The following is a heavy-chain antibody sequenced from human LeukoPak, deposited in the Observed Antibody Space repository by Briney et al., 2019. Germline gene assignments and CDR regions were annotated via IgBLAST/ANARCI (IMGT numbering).Heavy chain of an antibody. D-gene: IGHD1-26*01. J-gene: IGHJ4*02. V-gene: IGHV1-46*01. CDR1: GYTFTNYQ. CDR3: ARGVLPGSYYFDY. Sequence: ASVKVSCKTSGYTFTNYQMHWVRQAPGQGLEWVGLINHSGGTTIYAQKFQDRVTMTRDTSTTTVYMEVSSLRSEDTAVYYCARGVLPGSYYFDYWGRGTLVTVSS. CDR2: INHSGGTT.